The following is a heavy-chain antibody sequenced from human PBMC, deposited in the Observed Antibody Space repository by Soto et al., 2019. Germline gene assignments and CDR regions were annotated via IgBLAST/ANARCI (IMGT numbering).Heavy chain of an antibody. J-gene: IGHJ5*02. D-gene: IGHD3-22*01. CDR3: ARDEGVYQRNGYYSYH. Sequence: EVQLVESGGGLVQPGGSLRLSCAASGFSFSSYSMTWVRQAPGKGLEWVSYISSRSSTIYYADSVKGRFTISRDDAKNSLYLQMNSLRDEDTAVYYCARDEGVYQRNGYYSYHWGQGTLVTVSS. CDR2: ISSRSSTI. V-gene: IGHV3-48*02. CDR1: GFSFSSYS.